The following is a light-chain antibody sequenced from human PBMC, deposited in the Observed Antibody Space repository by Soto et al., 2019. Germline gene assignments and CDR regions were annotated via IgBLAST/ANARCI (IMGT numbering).Light chain of an antibody. CDR3: QQYDKSTPIT. CDR2: GPS. J-gene: IGKJ5*01. V-gene: IGKV3-20*01. Sequence: EIVLTQSPGTLSLSPGERATLSCRASQSVTSNYLAWYQQKPGQAPRLLIYGPSSRATGIPDRFSGSGSGTDFTLTISRLEPEDFEVYLCQQYDKSTPITFGQGTRLEIK. CDR1: QSVTSNY.